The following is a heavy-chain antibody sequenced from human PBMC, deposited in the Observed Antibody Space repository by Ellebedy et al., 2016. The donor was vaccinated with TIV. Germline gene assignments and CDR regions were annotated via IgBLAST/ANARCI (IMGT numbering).Heavy chain of an antibody. J-gene: IGHJ3*02. Sequence: GGSLRLSCAASGFTVRSNYMSWVRQAPGKGLEWVSVIYSGGSTYYAHSVKGRFTISRDKPKNTLCLQMNSLRAEDTAVYYCARGVEWGRDAFDIWGQGTMVTVSS. V-gene: IGHV3-53*01. D-gene: IGHD3-3*01. CDR1: GFTVRSNY. CDR3: ARGVEWGRDAFDI. CDR2: IYSGGST.